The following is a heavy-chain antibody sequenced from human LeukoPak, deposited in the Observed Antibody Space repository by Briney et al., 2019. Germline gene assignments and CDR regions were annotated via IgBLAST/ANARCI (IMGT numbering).Heavy chain of an antibody. D-gene: IGHD6-19*01. CDR1: GGSISSYY. Sequence: PSETLSLTCTVSGGSISSYYWSWIRQPPGKGLEWIGYIYYSGSTNYNPSPKSRVTISVDTSKNQFSLKLSSVTAADTAVYYCARVSGGIAVAGLDYWGQGTLVTVSS. J-gene: IGHJ4*02. V-gene: IGHV4-59*01. CDR3: ARVSGGIAVAGLDY. CDR2: IYYSGST.